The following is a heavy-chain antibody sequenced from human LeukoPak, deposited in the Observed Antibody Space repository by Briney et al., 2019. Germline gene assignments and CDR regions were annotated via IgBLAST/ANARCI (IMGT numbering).Heavy chain of an antibody. CDR1: GYTFTNYV. CDR3: ARDHEVATIIRTFDI. J-gene: IGHJ3*02. Sequence: ASVKVSCKTSGYTFTNYVVTWVRQAPGQGLEWMGWISGFNGRTKYAHKFQDRVTMTRDTSTTTAHMELGSLRSDDTAVYYCARDHEVATIIRTFDIWGQGTMVSVRS. V-gene: IGHV1-18*01. CDR2: ISGFNGRT. D-gene: IGHD5-24*01.